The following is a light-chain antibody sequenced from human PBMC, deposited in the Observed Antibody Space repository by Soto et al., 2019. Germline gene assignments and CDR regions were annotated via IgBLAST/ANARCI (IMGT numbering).Light chain of an antibody. CDR2: GAS. V-gene: IGKV3-15*01. CDR1: QNVNTN. CDR3: QQYNTWPRT. J-gene: IGKJ1*01. Sequence: EIVMTQSPATLSVSPGERATLSCRASQNVNTNLAWYQQKPGQAPRFLIYGASTRATGIPARFSGSGSGTEFTLTISSLQSEDFAVYYCQQYNTWPRTFGQGTKVDIK.